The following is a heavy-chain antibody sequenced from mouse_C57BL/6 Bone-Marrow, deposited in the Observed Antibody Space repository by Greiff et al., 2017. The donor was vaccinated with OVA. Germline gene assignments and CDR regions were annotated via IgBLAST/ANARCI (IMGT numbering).Heavy chain of an antibody. V-gene: IGHV1-59*01. J-gene: IGHJ3*01. CDR1: GYTFTSYW. CDR3: AIGGLRLPWFAY. CDR2: IDPSDSYT. Sequence: QVQLQQPGAELVRPGTSVKLSCKASGYTFTSYWMHWVKQRPGQGLEWIGVIDPSDSYTNYNQKFKGKATLTVDKSSSTAYMQLSSLTSEDSAVYYCAIGGLRLPWFAYWGQGTLVTVSA. D-gene: IGHD3-2*02.